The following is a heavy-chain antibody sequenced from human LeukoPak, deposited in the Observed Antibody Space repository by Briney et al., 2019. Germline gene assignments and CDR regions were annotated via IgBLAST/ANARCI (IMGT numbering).Heavy chain of an antibody. CDR3: ARVRIPGVDAFDI. V-gene: IGHV1-8*02. CDR2: MNPNSGNT. D-gene: IGHD2-15*01. J-gene: IGHJ3*02. Sequence: ASVKVFCKASGYTFTSYDINWVRQATGQGLEWMGWMNPNSGNTGYAQKFQGRVTMTRDTSTSTVYMELSSLRSEDTAVYYCARVRIPGVDAFDIWGQGTMVTVSS. CDR1: GYTFTSYD.